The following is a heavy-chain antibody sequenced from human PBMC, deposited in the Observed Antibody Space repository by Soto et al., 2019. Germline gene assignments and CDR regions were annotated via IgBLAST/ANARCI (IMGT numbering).Heavy chain of an antibody. D-gene: IGHD1-26*01. J-gene: IGHJ5*02. V-gene: IGHV1-8*01. CDR3: ARGIGLSATMGATGGWFDP. CDR2: MNPNSGNT. Sequence: ASVKVSCKASGYTFTSYDINWVRQATGQGLEWMGWMNPNSGNTGYAQKFQGRVTMTRNTSISTAYMELSSLRSEDTAVYYCARGIGLSATMGATGGWFDPGAREPWSPSPQ. CDR1: GYTFTSYD.